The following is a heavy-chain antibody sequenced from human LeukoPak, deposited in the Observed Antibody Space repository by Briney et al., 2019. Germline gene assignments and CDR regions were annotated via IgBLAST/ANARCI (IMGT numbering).Heavy chain of an antibody. CDR3: ARVSDGDTPRGLSTGYYYYGMDV. D-gene: IGHD5-24*01. Sequence: VASVKVSCKASGGTFSSHAISWVRQAPGQGLEWMGRIIPILGIANYAQKFQGRVTITADKSTSTAYMELSSLRSEDTAVYYCARVSDGDTPRGLSTGYYYYGMDVWGQGTTVTVSS. CDR1: GGTFSSHA. V-gene: IGHV1-69*04. J-gene: IGHJ6*02. CDR2: IIPILGIA.